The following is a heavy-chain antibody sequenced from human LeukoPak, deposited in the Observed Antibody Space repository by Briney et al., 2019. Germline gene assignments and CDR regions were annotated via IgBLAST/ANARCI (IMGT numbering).Heavy chain of an antibody. CDR2: IRHDGREK. D-gene: IGHD3-22*01. Sequence: GGSLRLSCAASGFTFATYWMAWVRQAPGKGLEWVAVIRHDGREKKSVDSVKGRFTVSRDNAKNSLYLQMNSLSAEDTAVYYCARDPGRGYDIWGQGTMVTVSS. J-gene: IGHJ3*02. V-gene: IGHV3-7*01. CDR1: GFTFATYW. CDR3: ARDPGRGYDI.